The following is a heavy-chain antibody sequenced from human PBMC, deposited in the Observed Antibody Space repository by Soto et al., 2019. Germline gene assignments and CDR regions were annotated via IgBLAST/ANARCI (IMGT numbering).Heavy chain of an antibody. CDR2: VYSSGST. D-gene: IGHD5-18*01. Sequence: CKASGCNFTSYGISWIRQPPGKGLEWIGYVYSSGSTHYNPSLQSRVTISADTSKNQVSLKVNSVTAADTAVYYCARDHPHSYGVYYFDYWGQGTPVTVSS. J-gene: IGHJ4*02. V-gene: IGHV4-59*01. CDR1: GCNFTSYG. CDR3: ARDHPHSYGVYYFDY.